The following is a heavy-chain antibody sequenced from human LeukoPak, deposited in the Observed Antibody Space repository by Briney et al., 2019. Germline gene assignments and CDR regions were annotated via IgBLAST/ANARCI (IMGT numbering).Heavy chain of an antibody. CDR2: IWYDGSNK. CDR1: GFTFSSYG. D-gene: IGHD4-17*01. CDR3: ARAWVTTEYYFDY. J-gene: IGHJ4*02. Sequence: GGSLRLSCAASGFTFSSYGMHWVRQAPGKGLEWVAVIWYDGSNKYYADSVKGRFTISRDNSKNTLYLQMSSLRAEDTAVYYCARAWVTTEYYFDYWGQGTLVTVSS. V-gene: IGHV3-33*01.